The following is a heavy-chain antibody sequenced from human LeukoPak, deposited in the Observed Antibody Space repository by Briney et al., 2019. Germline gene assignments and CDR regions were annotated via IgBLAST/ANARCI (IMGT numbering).Heavy chain of an antibody. CDR2: IIPMLGTA. J-gene: IGHJ1*01. CDR1: GGTFSSYA. Sequence: ASVKVSCKASGGTFSSYAISWVRQAPGRGLEWMGGIIPMLGTAKYAQKFQGRVTITADESTSTAYMELRSLRSEDTAVYYCARDSSEFRSLIPHWGQGTLVTVSS. V-gene: IGHV1-69*01. CDR3: ARDSSEFRSLIPH. D-gene: IGHD2-21*01.